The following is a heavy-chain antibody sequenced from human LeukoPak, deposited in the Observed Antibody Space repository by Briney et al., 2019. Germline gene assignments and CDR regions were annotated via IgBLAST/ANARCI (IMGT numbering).Heavy chain of an antibody. Sequence: SETLSLTCTVSGGSISSSSYYWGWLRQPPGKGLEWIGSIYYSGSTYYNPSLKSRVTMSVDTSKNQFSLKLSSVTAADTAVYYCARVRSGTYNDHGDYGGYYYYYMDVWGKGTTVTISS. CDR3: ARVRSGTYNDHGDYGGYYYYYMDV. J-gene: IGHJ6*03. CDR2: IYYSGST. CDR1: GGSISSSSYY. D-gene: IGHD4-17*01. V-gene: IGHV4-39*07.